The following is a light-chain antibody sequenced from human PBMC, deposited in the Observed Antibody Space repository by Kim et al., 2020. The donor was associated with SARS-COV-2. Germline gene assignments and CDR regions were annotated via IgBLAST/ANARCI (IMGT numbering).Light chain of an antibody. Sequence: EIVMTQSPATLSVSPGERATLSCRASQSVSSNFAWYQQKPGQAPRLLIYGVSTRATGIPARFSGSGSGTEFTLTISSLQSEDFAVYYCQQYNNWPPWTFGQGTKVDIK. CDR1: QSVSSN. CDR3: QQYNNWPPWT. CDR2: GVS. V-gene: IGKV3-15*01. J-gene: IGKJ1*01.